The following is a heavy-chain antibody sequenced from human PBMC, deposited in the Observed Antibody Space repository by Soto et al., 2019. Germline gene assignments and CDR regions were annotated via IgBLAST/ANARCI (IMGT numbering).Heavy chain of an antibody. V-gene: IGHV4-59*08. D-gene: IGHD2-2*01. CDR2: IYYSGST. J-gene: IGHJ5*02. CDR1: GCSISSYY. CDR3: ARLVGYCSSTSCYEGENWFDP. Sequence: SETLSLTCTVTGCSISSYYWSWIRQPPGKGLEWIGYIYYSGSTNYNPSLKSRVTISVDTSKNQFSLKLSSVTAADTAVYYCARLVGYCSSTSCYEGENWFDPWGQGTLVTVS.